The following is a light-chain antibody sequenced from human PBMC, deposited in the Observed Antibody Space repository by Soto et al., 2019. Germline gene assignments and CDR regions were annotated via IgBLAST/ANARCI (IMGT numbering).Light chain of an antibody. J-gene: IGLJ2*01. CDR1: SSDVGGYNY. Sequence: QSALTQPASVSGSPGQSITISCTGTSSDVGGYNYVSWYQQHPGKAPKLMIYDVSNRPSGVSNRFSGSKSGNTASLTISGLQAEDEADYXCSSYTSSSSVVFGGGTKVTVL. CDR3: SSYTSSSSVV. CDR2: DVS. V-gene: IGLV2-14*01.